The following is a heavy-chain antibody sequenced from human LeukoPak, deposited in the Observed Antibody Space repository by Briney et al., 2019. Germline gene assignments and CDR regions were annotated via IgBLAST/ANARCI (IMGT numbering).Heavy chain of an antibody. CDR1: GFTVSNNY. Sequence: GGSLRLSCAASGFTVSNNYMSWVRQAPGKGLEWVSVIYSGGSTYYADSVKGRFTISRDNSKNTLYLQMNSLRAEDMAVYYCAKGYDSSGYYSDFDYWGQGTLVTVSS. J-gene: IGHJ4*02. D-gene: IGHD3-22*01. V-gene: IGHV3-53*01. CDR2: IYSGGST. CDR3: AKGYDSSGYYSDFDY.